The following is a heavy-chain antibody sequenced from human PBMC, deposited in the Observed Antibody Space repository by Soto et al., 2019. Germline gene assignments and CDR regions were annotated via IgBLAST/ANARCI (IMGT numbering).Heavy chain of an antibody. CDR2: ISYDGSNK. D-gene: IGHD6-19*01. CDR3: ARDGAYSSGCLDY. V-gene: IGHV3-30-3*01. J-gene: IGHJ4*02. CDR1: GFTFSSYA. Sequence: PGGSLRLSCAASGFTFSSYAMHWVRQAPGKGLEWVAVISYDGSNKYYADSVKGRFTISRDNSKNTLYLQMNSLRAEDTAVYYCARDGAYSSGCLDYWGQGTLVTV.